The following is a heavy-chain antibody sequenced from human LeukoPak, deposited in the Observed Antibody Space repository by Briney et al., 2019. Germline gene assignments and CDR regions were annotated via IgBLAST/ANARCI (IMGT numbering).Heavy chain of an antibody. Sequence: GGSLRLSCEASALTFSSYGMHWVRQAPGKGLEWVSLISYDGKNAYYGDSVKGRFTISRDNSRNTLYLQMNSLRDDDTALYYCARDLGLPVATTYYYYGMDLWGQGTTVTVFS. V-gene: IGHV3-30*03. D-gene: IGHD5-12*01. J-gene: IGHJ6*02. CDR3: ARDLGLPVATTYYYYGMDL. CDR1: ALTFSSYG. CDR2: ISYDGKNA.